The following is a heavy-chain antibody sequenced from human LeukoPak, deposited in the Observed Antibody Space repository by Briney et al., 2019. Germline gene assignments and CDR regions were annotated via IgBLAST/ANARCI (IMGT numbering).Heavy chain of an antibody. V-gene: IGHV4-34*01. Sequence: PSETLSLTCAVYGGSFSGYYWSWIRQPPGRGLEWIGEINHSGSTNYNPSLKSRVTISVDTSKNQFSLKLSSVTAADTAVYYCAGEGYYYDSSGYYLPLDYWGQGTLVTVSS. CDR3: AGEGYYYDSSGYYLPLDY. CDR1: GGSFSGYY. J-gene: IGHJ4*02. D-gene: IGHD3-22*01. CDR2: INHSGST.